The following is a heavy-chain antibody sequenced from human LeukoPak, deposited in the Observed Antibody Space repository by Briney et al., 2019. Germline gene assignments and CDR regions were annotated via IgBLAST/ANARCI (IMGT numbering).Heavy chain of an antibody. J-gene: IGHJ4*02. CDR2: ISASGGNT. D-gene: IGHD3-16*01. CDR1: GFTFSSYA. Sequence: GGSLRLSCVASGFTFSSYAMTWVRQAPGKGVEWVSIISASGGNTYYGESVKGRLTISRENSTNTLYLQMNSLRAEDRAVYYCARGGDYVWGSPFDNWGQGTLVTVSS. CDR3: ARGGDYVWGSPFDN. V-gene: IGHV3-23*02.